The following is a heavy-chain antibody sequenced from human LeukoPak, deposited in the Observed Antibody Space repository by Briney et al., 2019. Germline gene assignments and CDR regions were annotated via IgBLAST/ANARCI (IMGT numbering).Heavy chain of an antibody. V-gene: IGHV3-30-3*01. CDR2: ISNDGSNE. CDR1: GFTFSRFA. CDR3: ARGQLWLLSY. Sequence: GRSLRLSCAASGFTFSRFAMYWVRQAPGKGLEWVAIISNDGSNEYYADSVKGRFTISRDNSKNTLYLRMNSLRAEDTAVYYCARGQLWLLSYWGQGTLVTVSS. J-gene: IGHJ4*02. D-gene: IGHD5-18*01.